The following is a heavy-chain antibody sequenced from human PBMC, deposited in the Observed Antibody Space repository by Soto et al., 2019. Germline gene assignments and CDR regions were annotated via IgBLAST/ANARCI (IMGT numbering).Heavy chain of an antibody. V-gene: IGHV3-23*01. CDR2: ISGSGGST. J-gene: IGHJ6*02. D-gene: IGHD2-15*01. CDR3: AKDARYCSGGSCYYYGMDV. CDR1: GFTFSSYA. Sequence: EVQLLESGGGLVQPGGSLRLSCAASGFTFSSYAMSWVRQAPGKGLEWVSAISGSGGSTYYADSVKGRFTISRDNSKNTLYLQMNSLRAEDTAVYYCAKDARYCSGGSCYYYGMDVCGQGTTVTVSS.